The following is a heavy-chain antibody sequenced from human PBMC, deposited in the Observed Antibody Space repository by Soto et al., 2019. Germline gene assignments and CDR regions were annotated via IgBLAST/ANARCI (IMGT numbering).Heavy chain of an antibody. D-gene: IGHD3-10*01. V-gene: IGHV1-69*13. CDR2: IIPIFGTA. J-gene: IGHJ5*02. Sequence: SVKVSCKSSGGTFSSYSISWVRQAPGQGLEWMGGIIPIFGTANYAQKFQGRVTITADESTSTAYMELSSLRSEDTAVYYCARGVRGDNWFDPWGQGTLVTVSS. CDR1: GGTFSSYS. CDR3: ARGVRGDNWFDP.